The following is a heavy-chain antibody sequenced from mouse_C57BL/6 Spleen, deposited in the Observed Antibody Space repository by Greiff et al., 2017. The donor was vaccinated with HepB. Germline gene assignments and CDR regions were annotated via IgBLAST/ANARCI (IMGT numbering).Heavy chain of an antibody. CDR2: ISYDGSN. J-gene: IGHJ3*01. Sequence: EVQLQESGPGLVKPSQSLSLTCSVTGYSITSGYYWNWIRQFPGNKLEWMGYISYDGSNNYNPSLKNRISITRDTSKDQFFLKLNSVTTEDTATYYCAKGDYRAWFAYWGQGTLVTVSA. CDR3: AKGDYRAWFAY. CDR1: GYSITSGYY. D-gene: IGHD2-14*01. V-gene: IGHV3-6*01.